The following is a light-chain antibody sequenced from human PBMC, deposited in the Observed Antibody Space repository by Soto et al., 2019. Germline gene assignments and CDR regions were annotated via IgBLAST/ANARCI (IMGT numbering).Light chain of an antibody. CDR3: QQTYSPPSIT. V-gene: IGKV1-27*01. CDR2: AAS. CDR1: QAISNY. J-gene: IGKJ5*01. Sequence: DIQMTQSPSSLSASVGDRVTITCRASQAISNYLAWYQQKPGKVPKLLIYAASTLQSGVPSRFSGSGSGTDFTLTISSLQPEDVATYYCQQTYSPPSITFGQGTRLDIK.